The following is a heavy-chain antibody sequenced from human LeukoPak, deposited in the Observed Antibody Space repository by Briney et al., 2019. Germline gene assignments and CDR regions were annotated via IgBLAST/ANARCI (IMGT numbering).Heavy chain of an antibody. CDR3: ARSIVVVPAATDAPPSGWFDP. Sequence: PGGSLRLSCAASGFTFSSYAMSWVRQAPGKGLKWVSGINWNGGSTGYADSVKGRFTISRDNAKNSLYLQMNSLRAEDTALYYCARSIVVVPAATDAPPSGWFDPWGQGTLVTVSS. CDR2: INWNGGST. J-gene: IGHJ5*02. D-gene: IGHD2-2*01. V-gene: IGHV3-20*04. CDR1: GFTFSSYA.